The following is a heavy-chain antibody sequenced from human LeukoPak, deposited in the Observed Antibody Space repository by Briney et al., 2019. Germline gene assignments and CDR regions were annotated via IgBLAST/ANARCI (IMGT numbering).Heavy chain of an antibody. D-gene: IGHD3-10*01. CDR2: IYHSGST. CDR3: ARAMVRAYYGMDV. CDR1: GGSISSSNW. V-gene: IGHV4-4*02. J-gene: IGHJ6*02. Sequence: SGTLSLTCAVSGGSISSSNWWSWVRQPPGKGLERIGEIYHSGSTNYNPSLKSRVTISVDKSKNQFSLKLSSVTAADTAVYYCARAMVRAYYGMDVWGQGTTVTVSS.